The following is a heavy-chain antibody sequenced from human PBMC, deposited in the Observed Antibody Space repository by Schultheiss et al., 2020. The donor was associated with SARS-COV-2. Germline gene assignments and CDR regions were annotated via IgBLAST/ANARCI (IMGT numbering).Heavy chain of an antibody. CDR3: ARRVSGYDSYFDY. J-gene: IGHJ4*02. CDR2: IYYSGST. D-gene: IGHD5-12*01. CDR1: GGSISSGSYY. Sequence: SETLSLTCTVSGGSISSGSYYWSWIRQPAGKGLEWIGSIYYSGSTYYNPSLKSRVTISVDTSKNQFSLKLSSVTAADTAVYYCARRVSGYDSYFDYWGQGTLVTVSS. V-gene: IGHV4-39*01.